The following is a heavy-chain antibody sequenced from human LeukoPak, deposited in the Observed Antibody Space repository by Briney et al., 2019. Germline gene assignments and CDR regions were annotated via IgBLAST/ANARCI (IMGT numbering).Heavy chain of an antibody. CDR2: IYSGGST. CDR3: ASTQYCSSTSCYKYAFDI. V-gene: IGHV3-66*02. Sequence: GGSLRLSCVASGFTVSSNYMSWVRQAPGKGLEWVSVIYSGGSTYYADSVKGRFTISRDNSKNTLYLQMNSLRAEDTAVYYCASTQYCSSTSCYKYAFDIWGQGTMVTVSS. J-gene: IGHJ3*02. CDR1: GFTVSSNY. D-gene: IGHD2-2*02.